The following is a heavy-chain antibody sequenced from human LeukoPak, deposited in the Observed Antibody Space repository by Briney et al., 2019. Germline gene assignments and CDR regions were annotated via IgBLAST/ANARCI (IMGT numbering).Heavy chain of an antibody. Sequence: IPSETLSLTCTVSGGSISSYYWSWIRQPPGKGLEWIGYIYYSGSTNYNPSLKSRVTISVDTSKNQFSLKLSSVTAADTAVYYCARGVRGAPSPSYNWFDPWGQGTLVTVSS. CDR2: IYYSGST. V-gene: IGHV4-59*01. CDR1: GGSISSYY. CDR3: ARGVRGAPSPSYNWFDP. D-gene: IGHD3-10*01. J-gene: IGHJ5*02.